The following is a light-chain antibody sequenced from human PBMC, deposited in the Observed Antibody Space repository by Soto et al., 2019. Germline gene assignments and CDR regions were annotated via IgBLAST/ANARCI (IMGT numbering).Light chain of an antibody. Sequence: DIQMTQSPSSLSASVGDRVTITCRASQGISNFLAWHQQKPGKVPKLLIYAASTLQSGVPSRFSGSGSGTDVTLTITSLQPEVVATYYCQKYNSAPWTFGQGTKVEIQ. CDR3: QKYNSAPWT. CDR2: AAS. V-gene: IGKV1-27*01. J-gene: IGKJ1*01. CDR1: QGISNF.